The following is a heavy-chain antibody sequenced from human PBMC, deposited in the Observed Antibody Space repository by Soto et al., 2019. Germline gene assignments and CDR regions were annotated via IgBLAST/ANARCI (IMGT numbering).Heavy chain of an antibody. CDR3: ARDEVFWGSSSDVGWFDP. V-gene: IGHV1-69*01. D-gene: IGHD6-6*01. Sequence: QVQLVQSGAEVKKPGSSVKVSCKASGGTFSSYAISWVRQAPGQGLEWMGGIIPIFGTANYAQKFQGRVTITADESTSTAYMELSSLRSEDTAVYYCARDEVFWGSSSDVGWFDPWGQGTLVTVSS. CDR1: GGTFSSYA. CDR2: IIPIFGTA. J-gene: IGHJ5*02.